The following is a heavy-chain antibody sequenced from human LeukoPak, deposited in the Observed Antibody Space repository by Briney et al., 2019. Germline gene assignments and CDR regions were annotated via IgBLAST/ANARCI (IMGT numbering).Heavy chain of an antibody. CDR2: IKGKTDGGTT. D-gene: IGHD3-16*01. CDR3: VLVGVRLAEFPDY. Sequence: GGSLRLSCAASGFTFINAWMTWVRQTPGKWLEWVGRIKGKTDGGTTDYRARVKGRFTISIVHSKNTLYQQMNSLKTEDTAVYSCVLVGVRLAEFPDYWGQGSLVTVSA. CDR1: GFTFINAW. V-gene: IGHV3-15*01. J-gene: IGHJ4*02.